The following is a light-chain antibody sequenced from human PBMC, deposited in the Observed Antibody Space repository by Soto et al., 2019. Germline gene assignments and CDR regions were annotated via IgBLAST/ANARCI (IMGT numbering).Light chain of an antibody. J-gene: IGLJ1*01. Sequence: QSALTQPASVSGSPGQSITISCTGTSSDVGSYNLVSWYQQHPGKAPKLMIYEVRKRPSGVSNRFSGSKSGNTASLTISGLQAEDEADYYCCSFAGSSTLVFGTGTKPTVL. CDR2: EVR. CDR1: SSDVGSYNL. CDR3: CSFAGSSTLV. V-gene: IGLV2-23*02.